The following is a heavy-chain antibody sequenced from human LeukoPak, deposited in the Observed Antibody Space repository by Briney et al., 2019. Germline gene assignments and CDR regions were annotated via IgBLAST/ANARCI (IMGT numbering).Heavy chain of an antibody. CDR3: ARGANYYGSGSYYHDAFDI. CDR1: GGSISSDF. Sequence: SETLSLTCTVSGGSISSDFWTWIRQPPGKGLEWIGYVSFSGSTNYNPSLKSRVAISVDTSTNQFSLKLTSVTAADTAVYYCARGANYYGSGSYYHDAFDIWGQGTMVTVSS. CDR2: VSFSGST. J-gene: IGHJ3*02. D-gene: IGHD3-10*01. V-gene: IGHV4-59*12.